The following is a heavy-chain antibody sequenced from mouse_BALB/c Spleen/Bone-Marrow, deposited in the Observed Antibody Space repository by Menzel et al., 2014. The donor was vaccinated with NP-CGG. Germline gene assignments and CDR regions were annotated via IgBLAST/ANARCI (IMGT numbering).Heavy chain of an antibody. D-gene: IGHD1-2*01. Sequence: VQLQQSGAELVRPGALVKLSCKASGFNIKDYYMNWVKQRPEQGLEWIGWIDPENGNTIYDPKFQGKASITADTSSNTAYLQLSCLTSEGTAVYYCARSTTATDYAMDYWGQGTSVTVSS. CDR1: GFNIKDYY. J-gene: IGHJ4*01. CDR2: IDPENGNT. CDR3: ARSTTATDYAMDY. V-gene: IGHV14-1*02.